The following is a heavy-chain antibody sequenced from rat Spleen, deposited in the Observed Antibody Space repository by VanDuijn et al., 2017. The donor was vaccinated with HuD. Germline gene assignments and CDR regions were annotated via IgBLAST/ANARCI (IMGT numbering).Heavy chain of an antibody. V-gene: IGHV5-22*01. J-gene: IGHJ2*01. Sequence: EVQLVESGGGLVQPGRSLKLSCAASGFTFSDYYMAWVRQAPKKGLEWVASISYEGSSTYYGDSVKGRFTISRDNAKSTLYLQMNSLRSEDTATYYCARPPDYWGQGVMVTVSS. CDR2: ISYEGSST. CDR3: ARPPDY. CDR1: GFTFSDYY.